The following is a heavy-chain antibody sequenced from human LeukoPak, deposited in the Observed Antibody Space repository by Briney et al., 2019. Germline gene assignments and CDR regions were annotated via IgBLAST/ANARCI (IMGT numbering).Heavy chain of an antibody. V-gene: IGHV3-30-3*01. CDR1: GFTFSSYA. J-gene: IGHJ1*01. CDR2: ISYDGSNK. D-gene: IGHD3-10*01. Sequence: GGSLRLSCAASGFTFSSYAMHWVRQAPGKGLEWVAVISYDGSNKYYADSVKGRFTISRDNSKNTLYLQMNSLRVEDTAVYYCVKNGADAGREYYLFQHWGQGTLVTVSS. CDR3: VKNGADAGREYYLFQH.